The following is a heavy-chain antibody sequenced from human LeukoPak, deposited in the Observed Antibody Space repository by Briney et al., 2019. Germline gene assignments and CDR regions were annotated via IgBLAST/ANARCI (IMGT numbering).Heavy chain of an antibody. D-gene: IGHD3-16*01. CDR2: ISSSSGYI. CDR1: GFTFSSHT. Sequence: KSGGSLRLSCAASGFTFSSHTLSWVRQAPGKGLEWVSSISSSSGYIYYADSVKGRFTISRHNAKNSLYLQMNSLRAEDTAVYYCARDWGQSTMAYFDYWGQGTLVTVSS. J-gene: IGHJ4*02. V-gene: IGHV3-21*01. CDR3: ARDWGQSTMAYFDY.